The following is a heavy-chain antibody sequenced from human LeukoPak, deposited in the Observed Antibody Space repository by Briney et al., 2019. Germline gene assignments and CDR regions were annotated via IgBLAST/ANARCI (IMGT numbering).Heavy chain of an antibody. CDR1: GYRFSSYW. J-gene: IGHJ4*02. D-gene: IGHD3-10*01. CDR2: IYPGDSDT. Sequence: GESLKISCKGSGYRFSSYWIAGGRQMPGKGLEGMGIIYPGDSDTRNSPSFQGQVTISVDRSISTAYLQWSSLKASDTAMYYCARGGFGELWAPFDYWGQGTLVTVSS. CDR3: ARGGFGELWAPFDY. V-gene: IGHV5-51*01.